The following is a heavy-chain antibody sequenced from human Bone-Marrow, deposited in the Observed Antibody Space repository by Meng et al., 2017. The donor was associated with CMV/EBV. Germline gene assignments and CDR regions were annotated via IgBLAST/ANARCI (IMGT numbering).Heavy chain of an antibody. CDR3: ARRARDRAYDYVWGSYRYSYYFDY. CDR1: GGTFSSYA. CDR2: IIPIFGTA. Sequence: SVKVSCKASGGTFSSYAISWVRQAPGQGLEWMGGIIPIFGTANYAQKFQGRVTITTDESTSTAYMELSSLRSEDTAVYYCARRARDRAYDYVWGSYRYSYYFDYWGQGTLVTVSS. V-gene: IGHV1-69*05. J-gene: IGHJ4*02. D-gene: IGHD3-16*02.